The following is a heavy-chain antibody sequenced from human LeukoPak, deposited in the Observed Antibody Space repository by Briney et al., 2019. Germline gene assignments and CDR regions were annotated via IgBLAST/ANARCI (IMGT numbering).Heavy chain of an antibody. J-gene: IGHJ4*02. CDR3: ARGTITMIVRSIFFDF. CDR1: GGSISSSSYY. V-gene: IGHV4-39*07. CDR2: ISYSGST. D-gene: IGHD3-22*01. Sequence: SETLSLTCTVSGGSISSSSYYWGWIRQPPGKGLEWIGSISYSGSTYYNPSLKSRVTISVDTSRIQFSLKLSSVTAADTAVYYCARGTITMIVRSIFFDFWGQGTLVTVSS.